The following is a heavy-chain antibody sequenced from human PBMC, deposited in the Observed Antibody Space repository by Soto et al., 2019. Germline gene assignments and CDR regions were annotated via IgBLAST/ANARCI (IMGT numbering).Heavy chain of an antibody. V-gene: IGHV1-3*01. J-gene: IGHJ5*02. CDR3: ARGVAGPLHWFDP. CDR2: IDAGNGNT. Sequence: GASVKVSCTDSGYALTSYAMHWVRQAPGQRLEWMGWIDAGNGNTKYSQKFQGRVTITRDTSASTAYMELSSLRSEDTAVYYCARGVAGPLHWFDPWGQGTLVTVSS. CDR1: GYALTSYA. D-gene: IGHD6-19*01.